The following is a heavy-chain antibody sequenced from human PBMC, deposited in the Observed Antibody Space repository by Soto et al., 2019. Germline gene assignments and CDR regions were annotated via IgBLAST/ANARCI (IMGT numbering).Heavy chain of an antibody. D-gene: IGHD6-13*01. CDR3: ARVEPLLAAAGTILGYYGMEV. CDR2: IYYSGST. Sequence: PSETLSLTCTVSVGSISSYYWSLIRQPPGEGLEWIGYIYYSGSTNYNPSLKIRVTISVCTSKNQFSLKLSSVTVADTAVYYCARVEPLLAAAGTILGYYGMEVWGQGTTLTVSS. J-gene: IGHJ6*02. V-gene: IGHV4-59*01. CDR1: VGSISSYY.